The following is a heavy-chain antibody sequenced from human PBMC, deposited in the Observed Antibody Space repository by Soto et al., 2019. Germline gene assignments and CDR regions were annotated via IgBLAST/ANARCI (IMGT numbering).Heavy chain of an antibody. CDR1: GGTFTSYD. V-gene: IGHV1-8*01. CDR3: ARADVLLWFGNPTPLDP. D-gene: IGHD3-10*01. CDR2: MNPNSGNT. J-gene: IGHJ5*02. Sequence: AAVKVSCKASGGTFTSYDINWVRQATGQGLEWMGWMNPNSGNTGYAQKFQGRVTMTRNTSISTAYMELSSLRSEDTAVYYRARADVLLWFGNPTPLDPWGQGTLVTVSS.